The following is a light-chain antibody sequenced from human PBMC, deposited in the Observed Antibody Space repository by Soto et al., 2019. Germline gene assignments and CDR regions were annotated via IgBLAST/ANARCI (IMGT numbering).Light chain of an antibody. J-gene: IGKJ5*01. Sequence: DIQMTQSPSTLSASVGDRVTITCRASQSISSWLAWYQQKPGKAPKLLIYKASSLESGVPSRFSGSGSGTDFTLTISSLQTEDFATYYCQQNYSPPPITFGQGTRLEIK. CDR1: QSISSW. V-gene: IGKV1-5*03. CDR2: KAS. CDR3: QQNYSPPPIT.